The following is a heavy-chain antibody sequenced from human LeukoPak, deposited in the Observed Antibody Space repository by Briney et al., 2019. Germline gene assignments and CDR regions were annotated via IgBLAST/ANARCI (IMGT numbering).Heavy chain of an antibody. CDR2: IIPIFGTA. D-gene: IGHD2-2*01. V-gene: IGHV1-69*05. Sequence: GASVTVSCKASGGTFSSYAISWVRQAPGQGLEWMGGIIPIFGTANYAQKFQGRVTITTDESTSTAYMELSSLRSEDTAVYYCARDSVVPAAMDVGYYYMDVWGKGTTVTVSS. CDR1: GGTFSSYA. CDR3: ARDSVVPAAMDVGYYYMDV. J-gene: IGHJ6*03.